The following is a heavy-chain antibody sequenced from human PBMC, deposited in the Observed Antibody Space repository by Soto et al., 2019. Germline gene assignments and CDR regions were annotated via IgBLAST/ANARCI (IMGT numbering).Heavy chain of an antibody. D-gene: IGHD4-17*01. CDR1: GGSISSYY. CDR3: AREKRIYGDYDEGGDAFDI. CDR2: IYYSGST. J-gene: IGHJ3*02. V-gene: IGHV4-59*01. Sequence: KASETLSLTCTVSGGSISSYYWSWIRQPPGKGLEWIGYIYYSGSTNYNPSLKSRVTISVDTSKNQFSLKLSSVTAADTAVYYCAREKRIYGDYDEGGDAFDIWGQGTMVTVSS.